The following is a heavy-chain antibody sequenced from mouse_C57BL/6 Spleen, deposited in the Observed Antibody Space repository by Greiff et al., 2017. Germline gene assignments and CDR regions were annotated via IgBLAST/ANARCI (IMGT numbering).Heavy chain of an antibody. CDR2: ISYDGSN. V-gene: IGHV3-6*01. Sequence: EVKLQESGPGLVKPSQSLSLTCSVTGYSITSGYYWNWIRQFPGNKLEWMGYISYDGSNNYNPSLKNRISITRDTSKNQFVLKLKSVTTEDTATEYGARGTYYDYDYARDYWGQGTSVTVSS. D-gene: IGHD2-4*01. CDR1: GYSITSGYY. CDR3: ARGTYYDYDYARDY. J-gene: IGHJ4*01.